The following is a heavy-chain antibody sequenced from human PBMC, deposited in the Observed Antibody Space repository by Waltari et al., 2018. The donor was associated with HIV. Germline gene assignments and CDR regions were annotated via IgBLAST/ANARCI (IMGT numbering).Heavy chain of an antibody. CDR1: GYTFNSYD. Sequence: QVKLEQSGPEVKKPGASVKVSCKASGYTFNSYDITWVRQAPGQGLEWMGRISAYNGNTNYAQRLQGRVTMTTDTSTSTAYMEVRSLRSDDTAVYYCARKYYDILIGYYTIDHWGQGTLVTVSS. CDR2: ISAYNGNT. D-gene: IGHD3-9*01. J-gene: IGHJ4*02. V-gene: IGHV1-18*01. CDR3: ARKYYDILIGYYTIDH.